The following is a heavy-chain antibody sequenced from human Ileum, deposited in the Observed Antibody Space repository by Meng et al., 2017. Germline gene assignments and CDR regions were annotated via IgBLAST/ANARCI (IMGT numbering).Heavy chain of an antibody. CDR2: ITPMYGTA. J-gene: IGHJ4*02. Sequence: QVQLVQSGAEVKKPGASVKVSCKASGYTFTNYAISWVRQAPGQGLEWMGGITPMYGTANYGQKFQGRVTITADKSTSTIYMELSSLRSEDTAVYYCARDEPDVLIGYEAYWGQGTLVTVSS. CDR3: ARDEPDVLIGYEAY. CDR1: GYTFTNYA. V-gene: IGHV1-69*06. D-gene: IGHD3-9*01.